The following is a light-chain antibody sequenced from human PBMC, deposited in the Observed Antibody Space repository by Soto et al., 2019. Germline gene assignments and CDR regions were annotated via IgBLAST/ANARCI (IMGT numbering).Light chain of an antibody. CDR2: GNS. CDR3: CSYAGANTF. Sequence: QSVLTQPPSVSGAPGQRVTISCTGSSSNIGAGYDVHWYQQLPGTAPKLLIYGNSNRPSGVPDRFSGSKSGTSASLAITGLQAEDEADYYCCSYAGANTFFGTGTKVTVL. CDR1: SSNIGAGYD. V-gene: IGLV1-40*01. J-gene: IGLJ1*01.